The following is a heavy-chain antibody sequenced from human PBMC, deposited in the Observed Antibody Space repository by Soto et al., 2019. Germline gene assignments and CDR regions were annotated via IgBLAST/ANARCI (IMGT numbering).Heavy chain of an antibody. CDR1: GFSFRSYW. CDR3: AREYYGVLTGYYKDF. D-gene: IGHD3-9*01. V-gene: IGHV3-74*01. CDR2: ISSDGSTT. Sequence: EVQLVESGGDLVQSGGSLGLSCAASGFSFRSYWMHWVRQAPGKGLVWVARISSDGSTTTYADSASGRFIISRDNDANILYLQMRSRSAEDTAVYYCAREYYGVLTGYYKDFWGQGTLVTVSS. J-gene: IGHJ4*02.